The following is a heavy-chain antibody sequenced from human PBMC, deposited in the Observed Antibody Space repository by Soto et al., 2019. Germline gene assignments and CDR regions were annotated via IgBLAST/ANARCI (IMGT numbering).Heavy chain of an antibody. Sequence: GGSLRLSCAASGFIFSDYYMSWIRQAPGKGLEWVSYISNSGTTIYYADSVKGRFTISRDNAKNSLYLQMNSLRADDTAVYYCARDQVDYCSSFDYWGQGTLVTV. D-gene: IGHD6-6*01. J-gene: IGHJ4*02. V-gene: IGHV3-11*01. CDR3: ARDQVDYCSSFDY. CDR1: GFIFSDYY. CDR2: ISNSGTTI.